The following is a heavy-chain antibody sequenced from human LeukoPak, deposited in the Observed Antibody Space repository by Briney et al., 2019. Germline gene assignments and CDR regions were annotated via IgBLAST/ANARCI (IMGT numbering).Heavy chain of an antibody. D-gene: IGHD1-1*01. CDR1: NGSISIYY. V-gene: IGHV4-4*07. CDR2: IYTGGST. J-gene: IGHJ4*02. Sequence: SETLSLTCSVSNGSISIYYWSWIRQPAGKGLQWIGRIYTGGSTSYRPSLKRGVTISLDKSKNQFSLNLSSVTAADMAMYYCARSPRTYYFDYWGQGMLVTVSS. CDR3: ARSPRTYYFDY.